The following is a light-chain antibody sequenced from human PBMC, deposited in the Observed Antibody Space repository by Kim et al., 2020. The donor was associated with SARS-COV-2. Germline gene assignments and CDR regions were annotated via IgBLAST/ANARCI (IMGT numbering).Light chain of an antibody. CDR3: QQYDSFMYT. CDR1: QSISTL. Sequence: SASVGDRGSITCRASQSISTLLAWYQQKPGKAPKLLIYNASMLDSGVPSRFSGSGSGTQFTLTISSLQPDDFATYYCQQYDSFMYTFGQGTKLEV. J-gene: IGKJ2*01. CDR2: NAS. V-gene: IGKV1-5*03.